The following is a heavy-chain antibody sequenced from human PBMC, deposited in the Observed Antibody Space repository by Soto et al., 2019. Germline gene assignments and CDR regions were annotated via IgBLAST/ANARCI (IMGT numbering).Heavy chain of an antibody. CDR1: SGSIRSADYY. CDR2: IYYSGST. J-gene: IGHJ4*02. Sequence: KASETLSLTCTVSSGSIRSADYYWGWIRQPPGEGLEWLGYIYYSGSTYYNPSLRSRLLISVDTSKKQFSLKLSAVTAADTAVYFCAGLPRYYFDTSGYYFDFWGQGSLVTVSS. D-gene: IGHD3-22*01. V-gene: IGHV4-30-4*01. CDR3: AGLPRYYFDTSGYYFDF.